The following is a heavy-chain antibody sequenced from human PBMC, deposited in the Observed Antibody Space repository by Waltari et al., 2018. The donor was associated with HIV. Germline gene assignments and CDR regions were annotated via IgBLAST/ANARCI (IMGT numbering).Heavy chain of an antibody. D-gene: IGHD5-18*01. CDR1: GFTFTNFA. Sequence: QVQLVESGGGVVQPGRSLRLPCAASGFTFTNFAMHWVRQAPCKGLEWVGNIYYDGSKKFYGDSVRGRFTISRDNSKQILYLQMNSLRVEDTALYYCARDYNYAPDYWGQGTLVVVSS. J-gene: IGHJ4*02. V-gene: IGHV3-33*01. CDR3: ARDYNYAPDY. CDR2: IYYDGSKK.